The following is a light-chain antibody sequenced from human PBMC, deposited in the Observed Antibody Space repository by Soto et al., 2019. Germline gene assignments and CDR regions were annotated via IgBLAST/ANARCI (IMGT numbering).Light chain of an antibody. CDR3: QQRFTWPS. CDR2: DAS. J-gene: IGKJ3*01. CDR1: QSINTY. Sequence: ETVLTQSPATLSLSLGDRVTISCRASQSINTYLAWYQQKPGQAPRLLIYDASNRATGIPARFSGSGSATVFTPTISSLEPDDLAVYYCQQRFTWPSFGPGTKVDVK. V-gene: IGKV3-11*01.